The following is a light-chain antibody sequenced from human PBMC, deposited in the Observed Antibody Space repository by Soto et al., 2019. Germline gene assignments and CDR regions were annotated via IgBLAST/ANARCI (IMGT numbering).Light chain of an antibody. CDR3: QQYNNWRWT. V-gene: IGKV3-15*01. CDR1: QSVSSK. J-gene: IGKJ1*01. Sequence: EIVIRQSPVTLYVTPGGRATLSCRASQSVSSKLAWYQQRPGQAPRLLIYSASTRATGIPARFSGSGSGTEFTLTISSLQSEDFVVDYCQQYNNWRWTFSQGTKV. CDR2: SAS.